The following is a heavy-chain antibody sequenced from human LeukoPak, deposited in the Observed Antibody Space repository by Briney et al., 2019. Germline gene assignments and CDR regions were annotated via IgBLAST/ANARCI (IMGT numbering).Heavy chain of an antibody. J-gene: IGHJ6*02. Sequence: PGGSLRLSCAASEFTVSSNYMSWVRQAPGKGLEWVSVIYSGGSTYYADSVKGRFTISRDNSKNTLYLQMNSLRAEDTAVYYCARDGGGSKQQLGLWGLYYYYYGMDVWGQGTTVTVSS. V-gene: IGHV3-53*01. CDR3: ARDGGGSKQQLGLWGLYYYYYGMDV. CDR1: EFTVSSNY. D-gene: IGHD6-13*01. CDR2: IYSGGST.